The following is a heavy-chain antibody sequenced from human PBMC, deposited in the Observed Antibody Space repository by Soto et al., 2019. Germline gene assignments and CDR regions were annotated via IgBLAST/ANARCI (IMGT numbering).Heavy chain of an antibody. CDR3: ASHRYQYATSGEQTDYCYYGMDV. D-gene: IGHD3-22*01. Sequence: QVQLVQSGAEVKKPGSSVKVSCTASGGTFSSYAINWVRQAPGQGLEWMGGFIPIFGTAHYAQKFQGRLTITADEYTSTGHMDPSGLRAKATATYHCASHRYQYATSGEQTDYCYYGMDVWGPGTTVTVSS. J-gene: IGHJ6*02. V-gene: IGHV1-69*01. CDR1: GGTFSSYA. CDR2: FIPIFGTA.